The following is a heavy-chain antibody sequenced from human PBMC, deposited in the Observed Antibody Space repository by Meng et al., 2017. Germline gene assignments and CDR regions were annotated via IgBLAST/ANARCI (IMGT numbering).Heavy chain of an antibody. Sequence: LQPGGAGLLKPSGAPSLTCAVYGGSFSGYYWSWIRQPPGKGLEWIGEINHSGSTNYNPSLKSRVTISVDTSKNQFSLKLSSVTAADTAVYYCARGLRITMVRGVKGWFDPWGQGTLVTVSS. V-gene: IGHV4-34*01. CDR3: ARGLRITMVRGVKGWFDP. CDR1: GGSFSGYY. CDR2: INHSGST. J-gene: IGHJ5*02. D-gene: IGHD3-10*01.